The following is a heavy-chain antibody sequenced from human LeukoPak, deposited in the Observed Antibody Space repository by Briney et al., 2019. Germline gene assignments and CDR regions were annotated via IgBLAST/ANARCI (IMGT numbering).Heavy chain of an antibody. Sequence: GESLKISCKGSGYSFTSYWIGWVRQMPGKGLEWVGIIYPGDSDTRYSPSFQGQVTISADKSISTAYLQWSSLKASDTAIYYCARSHTSGWFPSEYWGQGTLVTVSS. CDR1: GYSFTSYW. V-gene: IGHV5-51*01. CDR2: IYPGDSDT. CDR3: ARSHTSGWFPSEY. D-gene: IGHD6-19*01. J-gene: IGHJ4*02.